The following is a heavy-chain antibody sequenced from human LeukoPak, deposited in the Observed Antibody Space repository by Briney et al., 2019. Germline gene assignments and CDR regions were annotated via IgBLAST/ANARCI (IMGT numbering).Heavy chain of an antibody. CDR1: GFNVSSNY. D-gene: IGHD6-19*01. J-gene: IGHJ6*03. CDR2: IYSGGST. V-gene: IGHV3-66*01. Sequence: PGGSLRLSCAASGFNVSSNYMSWVRQAPGKGLEWVSIIYSGGSTYYADSVKGRLIISRDKSKNTLYLQMNSLRAEDTAVYYCARDRGSGWYNGYYCYMDVWGKGTTVTISS. CDR3: ARDRGSGWYNGYYCYMDV.